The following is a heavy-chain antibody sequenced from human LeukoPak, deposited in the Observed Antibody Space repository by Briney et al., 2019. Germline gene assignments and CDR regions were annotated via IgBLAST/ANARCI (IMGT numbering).Heavy chain of an antibody. CDR1: GGSFSGYY. J-gene: IGHJ5*02. V-gene: IGHV4-34*01. CDR2: INHSGST. CDR3: ARAPRYCSGGSCYGRRKNWFDP. Sequence: SETLSLTCAVYGGSFSGYYWSRIRQPPGKGLEWIGEINHSGSTNYNPSLKSRVTISVDTSKNQFSLKLSSVTAADTAVYYCARAPRYCSGGSCYGRRKNWFDPCGQGTLVTVSS. D-gene: IGHD2-15*01.